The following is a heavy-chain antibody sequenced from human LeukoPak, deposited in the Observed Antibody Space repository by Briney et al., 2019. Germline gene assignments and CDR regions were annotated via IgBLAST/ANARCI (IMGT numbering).Heavy chain of an antibody. CDR2: IYTSGST. CDR1: GGSISSYY. CDR3: ARGIIGAAAALGL. J-gene: IGHJ4*02. D-gene: IGHD6-13*01. Sequence: PSETLSLTCTVSGGSISSYYWNWIWQPAGKGLEWIGRIYTSGSTNYNPSLKSRVTMSVDTSKNQFSLKLNSVTAADTAVYYCARGIIGAAAALGLWGQGTLVTVSS. V-gene: IGHV4-4*07.